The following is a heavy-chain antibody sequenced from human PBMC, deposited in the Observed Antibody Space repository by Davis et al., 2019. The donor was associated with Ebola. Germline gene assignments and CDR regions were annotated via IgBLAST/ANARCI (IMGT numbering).Heavy chain of an antibody. D-gene: IGHD3-10*01. CDR3: AIEGRAMVRSPYYYYGMDV. J-gene: IGHJ6*02. Sequence: AASVKVSCKASGYTFTSYYMHWVRQAPGQGLEWMGWINPNSGGPNYAQKFQGWVTMTRDTSISTAYMELSRLRSDDTAVYYCAIEGRAMVRSPYYYYGMDVWGQGTTVTVSS. CDR2: INPNSGGP. CDR1: GYTFTSYY. V-gene: IGHV1-2*04.